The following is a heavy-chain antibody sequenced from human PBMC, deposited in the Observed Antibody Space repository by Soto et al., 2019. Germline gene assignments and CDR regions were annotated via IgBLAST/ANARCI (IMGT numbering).Heavy chain of an antibody. J-gene: IGHJ4*02. CDR2: IYWNDDE. CDR3: AHRKNYFDY. Sequence: QITLKESGPTLVKPTQTLTLTCTFSGFSLSTSEVAVGWIRQPPGKALEWLALIYWNDDEHYSPSLKSRLTITKDTSKSQVVLTMTNVDPVDTATYYCAHRKNYFDYWGQGTLVTVSS. V-gene: IGHV2-5*01. CDR1: GFSLSTSEVA.